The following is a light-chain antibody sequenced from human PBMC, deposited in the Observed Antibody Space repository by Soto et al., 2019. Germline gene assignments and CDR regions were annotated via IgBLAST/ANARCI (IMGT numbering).Light chain of an antibody. CDR3: QVWDGRSDHVV. CDR2: DDS. J-gene: IGLJ2*01. Sequence: SYELTQPPSVSVAPGQTARFTCGGNNIGSKSVHWYQQKPGQAPVLVVYDDSDRPSGIPERFSGSNSGNTVTLTISRVEAGDEADYYCQVWDGRSDHVVFGGGTKLTVL. V-gene: IGLV3-21*02. CDR1: NIGSKS.